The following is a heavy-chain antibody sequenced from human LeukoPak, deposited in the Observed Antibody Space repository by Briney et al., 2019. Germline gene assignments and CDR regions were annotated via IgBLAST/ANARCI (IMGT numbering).Heavy chain of an antibody. CDR2: IYPGDSDT. J-gene: IGHJ3*02. Sequence: GESLKISCKGSGYSFTSYWIGWVRQMPGKDLEWMGIIYPGDSDTRYSPSFQGQVTISADKSISTAYLQWSSLKASDTAMYYCASRLGYCSGGSCSGGAFDIWGQGTMVTVSS. V-gene: IGHV5-51*01. D-gene: IGHD2-15*01. CDR1: GYSFTSYW. CDR3: ASRLGYCSGGSCSGGAFDI.